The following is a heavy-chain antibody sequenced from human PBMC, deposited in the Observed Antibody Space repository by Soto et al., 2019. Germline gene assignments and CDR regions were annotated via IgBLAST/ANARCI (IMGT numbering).Heavy chain of an antibody. D-gene: IGHD3-9*01. V-gene: IGHV3-49*04. J-gene: IGHJ4*02. CDR1: GFTFGDYA. Sequence: GGSLRLSCTASGFTFGDYAMSWVRQAPGKGLEWVGFIRSKAYGGTTEYAAPVKGRFTISRDDSKSIAYLQMNSLKTEDTAVYYCTREMWAYYDILTGYYRYYYFDYWGQGTLVTVSS. CDR3: TREMWAYYDILTGYYRYYYFDY. CDR2: IRSKAYGGTT.